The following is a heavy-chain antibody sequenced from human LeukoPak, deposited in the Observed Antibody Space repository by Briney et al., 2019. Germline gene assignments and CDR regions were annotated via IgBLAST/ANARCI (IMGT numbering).Heavy chain of an antibody. CDR3: GKVGGNTNS. D-gene: IGHD4-23*01. V-gene: IGHV4-30-4*01. CDR1: GASITSDIFY. J-gene: IGHJ4*02. CDR2: IHNSRGT. Sequence: NSSETLSLTCTVSGASITSDIFYWNWIRQSPGKGLEWIGAIHNSRGTSYNPSLESRLTISVDPSENKFFLKMTSVTDADTATYYCGKVGGNTNSWGQGTLVTVSS.